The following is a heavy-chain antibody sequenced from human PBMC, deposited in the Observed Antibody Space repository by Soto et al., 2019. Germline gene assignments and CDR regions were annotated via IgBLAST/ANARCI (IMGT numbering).Heavy chain of an antibody. Sequence: SETLSLTCTVSGGSISSSSYYWGWIRQPPGKGLEWIGSIYYSGSTYYNPSLKSRVTISVDTSKNQFSLKLSSVTAADTAVYYCARHGGSSRSFYYYYGMEVWGQGTTVTVSS. V-gene: IGHV4-39*01. CDR2: IYYSGST. J-gene: IGHJ6*02. D-gene: IGHD6-13*01. CDR3: ARHGGSSRSFYYYYGMEV. CDR1: GGSISSSSYY.